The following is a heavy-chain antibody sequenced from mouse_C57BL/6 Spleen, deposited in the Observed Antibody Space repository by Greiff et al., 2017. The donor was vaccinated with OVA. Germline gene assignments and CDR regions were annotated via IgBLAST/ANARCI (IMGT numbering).Heavy chain of an antibody. D-gene: IGHD1-1*01. CDR1: GFNIKDDY. CDR3: TTGGTHYFDY. V-gene: IGHV14-4*01. CDR2: IDPENGDT. Sequence: VHVKQSGAELVRPGASVKLSCTASGFNIKDDYMHWVKQRPEQGLEWIGWIDPENGDTEYASKFQGKATITADTSSNTAYLQLSSLTSEDTAVYYCTTGGTHYFDYWGQGTTLTVSS. J-gene: IGHJ2*01.